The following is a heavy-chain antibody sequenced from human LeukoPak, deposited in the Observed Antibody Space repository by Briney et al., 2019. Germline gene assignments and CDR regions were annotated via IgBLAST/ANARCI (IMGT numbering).Heavy chain of an antibody. J-gene: IGHJ5*02. CDR1: GDIVSSSGVT. V-gene: IGHV6-1*01. CDR2: TYYRSKWYN. Sequence: SQTLSLTCAISGDIVSSSGVTWNWIRQSPSRGREWLGRTYYRSKWYNDYAVSVRSRITINPDTSRNQFSLQLNPVTPEDTAVYYCTRQAYRRFDPWGQGTLVTVSS. D-gene: IGHD3-16*02. CDR3: TRQAYRRFDP.